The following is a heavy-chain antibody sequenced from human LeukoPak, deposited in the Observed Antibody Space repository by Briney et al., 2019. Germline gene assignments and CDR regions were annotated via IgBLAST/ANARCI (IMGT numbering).Heavy chain of an antibody. CDR2: VTGSGGDT. V-gene: IGHV3-23*01. CDR3: ARGTLEHCSGASCYPLDS. D-gene: IGHD2-15*01. Sequence: GGSLRLSCAASGFTFSNYAMSWVRQTPGKGLECVSVVTGSGGDTYYTASMNGRSTISRDNSKNTLYLQMNSLRAEDTAVYYCARGTLEHCSGASCYPLDSWGQGTLVTVSS. CDR1: GFTFSNYA. J-gene: IGHJ5*01.